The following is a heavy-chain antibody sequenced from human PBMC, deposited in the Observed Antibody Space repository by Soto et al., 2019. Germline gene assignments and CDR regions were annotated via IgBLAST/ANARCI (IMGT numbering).Heavy chain of an antibody. CDR3: ARGLRYCSSTSCLPDAFDI. Sequence: SETLSLTCTVSGGSISSGGYYWSWIRQHPGKGLEWIGYIYYSGSTYYNPSLKSRVTISVDTSKNQFSLKLSSVTAADTAVYYCARGLRYCSSTSCLPDAFDIWGQGTMVTVSS. D-gene: IGHD2-2*01. J-gene: IGHJ3*02. CDR1: GGSISSGGYY. V-gene: IGHV4-31*03. CDR2: IYYSGST.